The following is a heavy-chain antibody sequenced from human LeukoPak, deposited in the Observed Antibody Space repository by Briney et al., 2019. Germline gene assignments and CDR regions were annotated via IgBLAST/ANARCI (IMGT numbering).Heavy chain of an antibody. CDR1: GGSISGYY. Sequence: SETLSLTCTVSGGSISGYYWSWIRQPAGKRLEWIGRIYTSGSTNYNPSLKSRVTISVDTSKNQFSLKLSSVTAADTAVYYCARMDYYDSSASGAFDIWGQGTMVTVSS. J-gene: IGHJ3*02. V-gene: IGHV4-4*07. D-gene: IGHD3-22*01. CDR2: IYTSGST. CDR3: ARMDYYDSSASGAFDI.